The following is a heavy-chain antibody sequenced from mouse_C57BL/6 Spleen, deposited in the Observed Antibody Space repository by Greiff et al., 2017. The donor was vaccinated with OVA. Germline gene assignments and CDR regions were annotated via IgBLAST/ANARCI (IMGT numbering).Heavy chain of an antibody. J-gene: IGHJ1*03. V-gene: IGHV2-6-1*01. CDR2: IWSDGRT. CDR3: ATHYYGSIYWCFDV. Sequence: VKVMESGPGLVAPSQSLSIICTVSGFPLTSYGVHWVRQPPGKGLVWLVVIWSDGRTSYNSALKSRLSISNDNSKSQVFLKMNSPQTDDTAMYYCATHYYGSIYWCFDVWGTETTVTVSS. D-gene: IGHD1-1*01. CDR1: GFPLTSYG.